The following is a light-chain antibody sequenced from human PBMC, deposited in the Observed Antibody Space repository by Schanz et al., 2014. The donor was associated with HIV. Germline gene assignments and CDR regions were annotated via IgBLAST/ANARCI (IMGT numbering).Light chain of an antibody. J-gene: IGLJ2*01. CDR2: GVS. V-gene: IGLV2-14*02. Sequence: QSVLTQPASVSGSPGQSITISCTGTSSDVGNYNLVSWYQQHPGKAPKLMIYGVSVRPSGVSHRFSGSKSDNTASLTISGLQAEDEADYYCSSYTIINTPVLFGGGTKLTVL. CDR3: SSYTIINTPVL. CDR1: SSDVGNYNL.